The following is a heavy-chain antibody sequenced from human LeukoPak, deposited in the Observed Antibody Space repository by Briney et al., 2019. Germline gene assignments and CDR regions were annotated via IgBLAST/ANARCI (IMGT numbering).Heavy chain of an antibody. CDR2: INHSGST. CDR1: GGSFSGYY. Sequence: SETLSLTCAVYGGSFSGYYWSWLRQPPGKGLEWIGEINHSGSTNNNPSLKSRVTISVDTSKNQFSLKLSSVTAADTAVYYCARGDGWGWNYRYYYGMDVWGQGVTVTV. CDR3: ARGDGWGWNYRYYYGMDV. D-gene: IGHD1-7*01. J-gene: IGHJ6*02. V-gene: IGHV4-34*01.